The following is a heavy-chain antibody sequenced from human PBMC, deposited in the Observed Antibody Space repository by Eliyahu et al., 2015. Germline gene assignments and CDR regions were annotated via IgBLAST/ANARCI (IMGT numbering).Heavy chain of an antibody. CDR3: ARDRISWSSXYMDV. D-gene: IGHD2-15*01. CDR2: INPNSGGT. V-gene: IGHV1-2*06. Sequence: QVQLVQSGAEVKKPGASVKVSXKASGYTXTGYYMHWVRQAPGQGLEWKGRINPNSGGTNYAQKFQGRVTMTRDTSISTAYMELSRLRSDDTAVYYCARDRISWSSXYMDVWGKGTTVTVSS. J-gene: IGHJ6*03. CDR1: GYTXTGYY.